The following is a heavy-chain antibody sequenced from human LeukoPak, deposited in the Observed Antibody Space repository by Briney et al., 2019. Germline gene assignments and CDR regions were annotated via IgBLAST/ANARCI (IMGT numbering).Heavy chain of an antibody. D-gene: IGHD5-12*01. J-gene: IGHJ4*02. Sequence: GGSLRLSCAASGFTFSSYAMSWVRQAPGKGLEWVSGISGSGGSTYYADSVKGRFTISRDNSKNTLYLQMNSLRAEDTAVYYCAKETGYSGYGYGDYWGQGTLVTVSS. CDR1: GFTFSSYA. V-gene: IGHV3-23*01. CDR2: ISGSGGST. CDR3: AKETGYSGYGYGDY.